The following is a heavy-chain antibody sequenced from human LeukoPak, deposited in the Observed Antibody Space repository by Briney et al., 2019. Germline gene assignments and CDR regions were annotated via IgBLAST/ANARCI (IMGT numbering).Heavy chain of an antibody. J-gene: IGHJ4*02. D-gene: IGHD5-18*01. CDR3: ARARDTDFDS. Sequence: GRFSISRDNSKNMLYLQMNSLRTEDTAVYYCARARDTDFDSWGQGTLVTVSS. V-gene: IGHV3-30*01.